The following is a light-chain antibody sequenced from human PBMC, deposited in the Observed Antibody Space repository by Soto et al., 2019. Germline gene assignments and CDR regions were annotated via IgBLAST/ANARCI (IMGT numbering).Light chain of an antibody. CDR1: QSISSW. Sequence: DIPMTQSPSTLSASVGDRVTITCRASQSISSWLAWYQQKPGKAPKLLIYDASSLESGVPSRFSGSGSGTEFTLTISSLQFDYFATYYCQQYNSYWTFGQGTKVEIK. CDR3: QQYNSYWT. J-gene: IGKJ1*01. V-gene: IGKV1-5*01. CDR2: DAS.